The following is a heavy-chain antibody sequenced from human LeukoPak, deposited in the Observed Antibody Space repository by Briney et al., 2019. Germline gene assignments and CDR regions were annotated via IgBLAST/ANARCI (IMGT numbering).Heavy chain of an antibody. J-gene: IGHJ6*02. CDR3: ARDREVGYYDILTGYRYYYGMDV. Sequence: SQTLSLTCTVSGVSISSGGYYWSWIRQHPGKGLEWIGYIYYSGSTYYNPSLKSRVTISVETSKNQFSLKLSSVTAADTAVYYCARDREVGYYDILTGYRYYYGMDVWGQGTTVTVSS. CDR2: IYYSGST. V-gene: IGHV4-31*03. D-gene: IGHD3-9*01. CDR1: GVSISSGGYY.